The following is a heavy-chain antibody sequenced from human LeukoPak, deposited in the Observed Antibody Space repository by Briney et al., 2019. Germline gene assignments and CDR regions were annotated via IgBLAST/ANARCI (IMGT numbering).Heavy chain of an antibody. CDR3: ARHAMRVIPYYDIYLVDYYYYMDV. V-gene: IGHV4-34*01. CDR1: GGSFSGYY. D-gene: IGHD3-9*01. Sequence: SETLSLTCAVYGGSFSGYYWSWIRQPPGKGLEWIGEINHSGSTNYNPSLKSRVTISVDTSKNQFSLKLSSVTAADTAVYYCARHAMRVIPYYDIYLVDYYYYMDVWGKGTTVTISS. CDR2: INHSGST. J-gene: IGHJ6*03.